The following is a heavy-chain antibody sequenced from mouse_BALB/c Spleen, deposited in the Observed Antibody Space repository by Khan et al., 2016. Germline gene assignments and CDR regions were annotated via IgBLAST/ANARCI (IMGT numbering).Heavy chain of an antibody. D-gene: IGHD2-1*01. CDR1: GYTFTNYG. CDR2: INTNTGEP. V-gene: IGHV9-3*02. J-gene: IGHJ3*01. Sequence: QIQLVQSGPELKKPGETVKISCKASGYTFTNYGMTWVKQAPGKGLKWMGWINTNTGEPTYAEEFKGRFAFSLETSASTAYLQIYNLKSEDTATYFCARYGTGTWFAYWGQGTLVTVSA. CDR3: ARYGTGTWFAY.